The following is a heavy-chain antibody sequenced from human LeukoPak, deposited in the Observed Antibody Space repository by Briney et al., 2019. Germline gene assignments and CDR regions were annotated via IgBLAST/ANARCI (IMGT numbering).Heavy chain of an antibody. CDR1: GFTFDDYA. V-gene: IGHV3-9*01. Sequence: PGGSLRLPCAASGFTFDDYAMHWVRQAPGKGLEWVSGISWRSGSIEYADSVEGRFTISRDNAKNSLYLQMDNLRAEDTAFYYCARGVGGFFSTYNWFDPWGQGTLVTVSS. J-gene: IGHJ5*02. D-gene: IGHD2-15*01. CDR3: ARGVGGFFSTYNWFDP. CDR2: ISWRSGSI.